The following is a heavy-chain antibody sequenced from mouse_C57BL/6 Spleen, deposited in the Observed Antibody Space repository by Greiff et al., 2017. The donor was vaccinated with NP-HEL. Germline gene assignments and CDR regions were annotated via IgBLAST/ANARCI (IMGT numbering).Heavy chain of an antibody. CDR1: GYTFTSYW. CDR3: AREELSLYYGNRGWYFDV. CDR2: IDPNSGGT. J-gene: IGHJ1*03. D-gene: IGHD2-1*01. Sequence: QVQLKQPGAELVKPGASVKLSCKASGYTFTSYWMHWVKQRPGRGLEWIGRIDPNSGGTKYNEKFKSKATLTVDKPSSTAYMQLSSLTSEDSAVYYCAREELSLYYGNRGWYFDVWGTGTTVTVSS. V-gene: IGHV1-72*01.